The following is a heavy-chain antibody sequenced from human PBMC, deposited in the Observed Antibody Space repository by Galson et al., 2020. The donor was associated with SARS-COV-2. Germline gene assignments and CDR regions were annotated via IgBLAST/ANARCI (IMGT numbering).Heavy chain of an antibody. J-gene: IGHJ5*02. CDR1: GGPITSSYY. CDR3: ARCRLVFFGESMYNWFDP. V-gene: IGHV4-39*01. CDR2: IYYNGKT. Sequence: SETLSLICTVSGGPITSSYYWGWVRQSPGKGLEWIGDIYYNGKTYYNPSLRSRVTMSADTSKNQFSLKLTSVTATDTAIYYCARCRLVFFGESMYNWFDPWGQGTLVTVSS. D-gene: IGHD3-10*01.